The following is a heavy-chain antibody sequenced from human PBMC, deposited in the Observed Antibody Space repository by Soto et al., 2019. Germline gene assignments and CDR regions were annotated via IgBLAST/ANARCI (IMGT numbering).Heavy chain of an antibody. D-gene: IGHD3-3*01. Sequence: QSGGSLRLSCAASGFTFSSYAMHWVRQAPGKGLEWVAVISYDGSNKYYADSVKGRFTISRDNSKNTLYLQMNSLRAEDTAVYYCARDVGITIFGVVIRPYYYGMDVWGQGTTVTVSS. J-gene: IGHJ6*02. CDR3: ARDVGITIFGVVIRPYYYGMDV. CDR2: ISYDGSNK. CDR1: GFTFSSYA. V-gene: IGHV3-30-3*01.